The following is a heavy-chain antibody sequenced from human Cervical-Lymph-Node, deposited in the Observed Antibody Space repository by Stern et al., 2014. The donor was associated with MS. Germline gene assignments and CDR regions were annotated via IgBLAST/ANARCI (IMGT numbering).Heavy chain of an antibody. CDR3: ARDSGALTTVTTGSIDY. J-gene: IGHJ4*02. V-gene: IGHV4-31*03. CDR2: IHHSGNT. D-gene: IGHD4-17*01. CDR1: GGSISSGGYY. Sequence: VQLVESGPGLVKPSQTLSLTCTVSGGSISSGGYYWSWIRQHPGKGLEWIGYIHHSGNTYYNPSLKSRLTISVDTYKNQFSLKLSPVTAADTAVYYCARDSGALTTVTTGSIDYWGQGTLVTVSS.